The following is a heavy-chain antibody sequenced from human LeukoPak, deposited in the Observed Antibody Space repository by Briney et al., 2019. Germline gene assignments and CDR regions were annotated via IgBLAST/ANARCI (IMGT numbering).Heavy chain of an antibody. CDR1: GFTFGGYW. D-gene: IGHD3-16*01. Sequence: GGSLRLSCAASGFTFGGYWVTWVRQAPGKGLEWVANIKQDGSERYYVDSVKGRFTISRDNAKNSLSLQMNSLRVEDTAMYYCARYDGGDQAPGDYWGQGTLVTVSS. CDR3: ARYDGGDQAPGDY. V-gene: IGHV3-7*01. CDR2: IKQDGSER. J-gene: IGHJ4*02.